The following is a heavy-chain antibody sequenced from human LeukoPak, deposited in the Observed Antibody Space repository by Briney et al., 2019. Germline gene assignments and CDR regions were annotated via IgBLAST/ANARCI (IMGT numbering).Heavy chain of an antibody. CDR3: ARQGNNWFDP. J-gene: IGHJ5*02. CDR1: GFTFGGNA. CDR2: IRTKTYGATT. V-gene: IGHV3-49*03. Sequence: PGGSLRLSCTASGFTFGGNAMNWFRQPPGKGLEWVGFIRTKTYGATTEYAASVKGRFTISRDDSKSIAYLQMNSLKTEDTAVYYCARQGNNWFDPWGQGTLVTVSS.